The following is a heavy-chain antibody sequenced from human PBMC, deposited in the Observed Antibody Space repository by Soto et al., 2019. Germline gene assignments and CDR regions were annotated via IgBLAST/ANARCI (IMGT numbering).Heavy chain of an antibody. CDR1: GFIFSTYG. V-gene: IGHV3-33*01. J-gene: IGHJ5*02. Sequence: QVQLVESGGGVVQPGRSLRLSCAASGFIFSTYGMHWVRQAPGKRLEWVAVIWYDGSNEYYADSVKGRFTISRDNSKNHLVSQNDSLRGEDKAGYFCGREALGGGIGSSWFDPWGQGNLVTVSS. D-gene: IGHD3-10*01. CDR2: IWYDGSNE. CDR3: GREALGGGIGSSWFDP.